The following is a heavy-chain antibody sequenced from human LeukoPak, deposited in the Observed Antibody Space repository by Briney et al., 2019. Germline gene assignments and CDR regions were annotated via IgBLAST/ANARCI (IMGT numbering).Heavy chain of an antibody. Sequence: GGSLRLSCAVSGLTFSNYAMTWVRQAPGKGLEWVSVISETGDVTHYADSMKGRFTISRDNIKNTLNLQMNSLRAEDTAIYYCARDSSHYLGSSDYWGQGTLVTVSS. CDR2: ISETGDVT. CDR3: ARDSSHYLGSSDY. CDR1: GLTFSNYA. D-gene: IGHD6-6*01. J-gene: IGHJ4*02. V-gene: IGHV3-23*01.